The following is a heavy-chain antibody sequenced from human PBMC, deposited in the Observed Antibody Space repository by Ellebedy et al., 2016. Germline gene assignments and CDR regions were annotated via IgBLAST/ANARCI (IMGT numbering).Heavy chain of an antibody. Sequence: SETLSLTCTVSGDAITTYYYWSWIRQPPGKALEYIGYIYYSGSTNYNPSLSSRVTISVDTSKNQFSLKLTSLTAADTAVYYCARGGTSRKFDPWGRGTLVTVSS. CDR1: GDAITTYYY. V-gene: IGHV4-59*01. J-gene: IGHJ5*02. CDR2: IYYSGST. D-gene: IGHD1-14*01. CDR3: ARGGTSRKFDP.